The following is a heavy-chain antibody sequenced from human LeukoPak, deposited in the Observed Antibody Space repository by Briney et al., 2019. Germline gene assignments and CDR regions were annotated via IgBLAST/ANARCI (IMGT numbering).Heavy chain of an antibody. CDR3: ARTVAATLIFDS. Sequence: NLSETLSLTCTVSGGSLRTSNYYWGWVRQPPGKGLEWIGSIYYSGTTYFDPSLKSRVTISVDTSNNQFSLKLSSVTAADTAVYFCARTVAATLIFDSWGQGTLLTASS. V-gene: IGHV4-39*01. CDR1: GGSLRTSNYY. J-gene: IGHJ4*02. CDR2: IYYSGTT. D-gene: IGHD1-26*01.